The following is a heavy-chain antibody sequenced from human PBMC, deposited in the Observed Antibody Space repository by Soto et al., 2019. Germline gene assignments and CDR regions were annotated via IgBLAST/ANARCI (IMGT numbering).Heavy chain of an antibody. CDR2: IWYDGSNK. CDR3: ARDPGNAPQYYFDY. CDR1: GFTFSSYG. Sequence: QVQLVESGGGVVQPGRSLRLSCAASGFTFSSYGMHWVRQAPGKGLEWVVVIWYDGSNKYYADSVKGRFTISRDNSKNTLYLQMNSLRAEDTAVYYCARDPGNAPQYYFDYWGQGTLVTVSS. V-gene: IGHV3-33*01. J-gene: IGHJ4*02.